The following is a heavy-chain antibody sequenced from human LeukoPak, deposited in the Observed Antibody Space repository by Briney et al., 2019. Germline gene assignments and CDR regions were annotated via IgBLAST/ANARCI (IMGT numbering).Heavy chain of an antibody. J-gene: IGHJ4*02. CDR3: ACLTVTTFPIDY. CDR2: INSDGSST. V-gene: IGHV3-74*01. Sequence: GGSLRLSCAASGFTFSSYWMHWVRQAPGKGLVWVSRINSDGSSTNYADSVKGRFTISRDNAKNTLYLQMNSLRAEDTAVYYCACLTVTTFPIDYWGQGTLVTVSS. D-gene: IGHD4-17*01. CDR1: GFTFSSYW.